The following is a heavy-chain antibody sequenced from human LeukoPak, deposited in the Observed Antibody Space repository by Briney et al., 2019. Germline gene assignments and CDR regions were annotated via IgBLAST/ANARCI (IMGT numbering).Heavy chain of an antibody. V-gene: IGHV3-30-3*01. CDR3: AREYLATWYYYYYGMDV. J-gene: IGHJ6*02. Sequence: PGGSLRLSCAASGFTFSSYAMHWVRQAPGKGLEWVAVISYDGSNKYYADSVKGRFTISRDNSKNTLYLQMNSLRAEDTAVYYCAREYLATWYYYYYGMDVWGQGTTVTVS. CDR1: GFTFSSYA. CDR2: ISYDGSNK. D-gene: IGHD5-12*01.